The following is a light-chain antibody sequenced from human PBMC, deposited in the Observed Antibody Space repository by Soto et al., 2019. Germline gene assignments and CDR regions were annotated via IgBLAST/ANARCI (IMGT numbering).Light chain of an antibody. CDR3: QQYDKWPSIT. CDR1: QRVSNN. J-gene: IGKJ5*01. Sequence: EVVMTQSPAMLSVSPGERATLSCRASQRVSNNLAWYQQKPGQTPRLLIYGASTRATGIPARFSGSGSGTEFTLSISSLQSEDFAVYYCQQYDKWPSITFGQGTRLEIK. V-gene: IGKV3-15*01. CDR2: GAS.